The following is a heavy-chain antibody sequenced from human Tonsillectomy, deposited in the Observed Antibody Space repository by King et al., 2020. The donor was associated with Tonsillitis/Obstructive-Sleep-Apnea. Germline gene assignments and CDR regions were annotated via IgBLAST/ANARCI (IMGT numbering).Heavy chain of an antibody. J-gene: IGHJ3*02. CDR3: AKDLIIAVSGTPGDAFDI. D-gene: IGHD6-13*01. CDR1: GFTFDDYA. V-gene: IGHV3-9*01. Sequence: VQLVESGGGLVQPGRSLRLSCAASGFTFDDYAMYWDRQAPGKGLEWVSGISWNSGSMRYADSVKGRFTISRDNAKNSLYLQMNSLRAEDTALYYCAKDLIIAVSGTPGDAFDIWGQGTMVTVSS. CDR2: ISWNSGSM.